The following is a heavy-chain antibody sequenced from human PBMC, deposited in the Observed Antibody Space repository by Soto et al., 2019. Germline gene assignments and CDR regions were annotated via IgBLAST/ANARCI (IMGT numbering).Heavy chain of an antibody. V-gene: IGHV3-23*01. J-gene: IGHJ5*02. CDR3: AKDKPMITTGANWFDP. CDR2: ISGSGGST. D-gene: IGHD3-16*01. CDR1: GYTFSSYA. Sequence: GGSLRIPCAASGYTFSSYAKSWVRQAPGKGLEWVSAISGSGGSTYYADCVKGRFTISRDNSKNSLYLQMNSLRAEDTAVYYFAKDKPMITTGANWFDPWGQGTLVTVSS.